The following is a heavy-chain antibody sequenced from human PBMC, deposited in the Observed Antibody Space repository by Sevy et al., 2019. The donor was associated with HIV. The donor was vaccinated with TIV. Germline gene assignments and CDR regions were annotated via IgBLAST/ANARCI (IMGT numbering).Heavy chain of an antibody. D-gene: IGHD3-22*01. CDR1: GFTFDDYA. Sequence: GGSLRLSCGASGFTFDDYAMHWVRQAPGKGLEWVSGIGWNGGSIGYADSVKGRFTISRDNAKNSLYLQMNSLRAEDTALYFCAKDTGEDITMILNWGQGTLVTVSS. CDR3: AKDTGEDITMILN. V-gene: IGHV3-9*01. CDR2: IGWNGGSI. J-gene: IGHJ4*02.